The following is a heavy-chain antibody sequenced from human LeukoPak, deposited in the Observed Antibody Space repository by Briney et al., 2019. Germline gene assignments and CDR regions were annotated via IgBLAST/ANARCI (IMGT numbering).Heavy chain of an antibody. CDR1: GFTFSSYA. V-gene: IGHV3-30-3*01. Sequence: PGRSLRLSCAASGFTFSSYAMHWVRQAPGKGLEWVAVISYDGSNKYYADSVKGRFTISRDNSKNTLYLQMNSLRAEDTAVYYCARDFTAMAYPLADCWGQGTLVTVSS. CDR3: ARDFTAMAYPLADC. J-gene: IGHJ4*02. D-gene: IGHD5-18*01. CDR2: ISYDGSNK.